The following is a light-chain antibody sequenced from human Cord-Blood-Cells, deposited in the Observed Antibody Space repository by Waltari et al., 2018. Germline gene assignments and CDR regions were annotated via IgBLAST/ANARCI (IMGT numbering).Light chain of an antibody. J-gene: IGLJ3*02. V-gene: IGLV2-11*01. CDR1: SIDVGGYNY. CDR2: VVS. CDR3: CSYAGSYTPWV. Sequence: QSALTQPRSVSGSPGQSVTISCTGTSIDVGGYNYVSWYQQHPGKAPKLMIYVVSKRPSGVPERFSGSKSGNTASLTISGLQAEDEADYYCCSYAGSYTPWVFGGGTKLTVL.